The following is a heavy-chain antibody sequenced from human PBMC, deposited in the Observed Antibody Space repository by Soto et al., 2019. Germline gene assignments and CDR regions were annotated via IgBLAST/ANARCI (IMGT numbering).Heavy chain of an antibody. V-gene: IGHV2-70*01. CDR2: IDWDDDK. CDR1: GFSLSTSGMC. Sequence: SGPTLVNPTQTLTLTCTFSGFSLSTSGMCVSWIRQPPGKALEWLALIDWDDDKYYSTSLKTRLTISKDTSKNQVVLTVTNMDPVDTATYYCARIFNYGSGRGFDYWGQGTLVTVSS. CDR3: ARIFNYGSGRGFDY. D-gene: IGHD3-10*01. J-gene: IGHJ4*02.